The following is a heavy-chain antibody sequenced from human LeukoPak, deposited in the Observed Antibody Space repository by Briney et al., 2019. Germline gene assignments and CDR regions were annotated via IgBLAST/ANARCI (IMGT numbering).Heavy chain of an antibody. CDR3: TAGVVVVPAGIDY. J-gene: IGHJ4*02. Sequence: GGSLRLSCAASGFTFSNAWMSWVRQAPGKGLEWVGRIKSKTDGGTTDYAAPVKSRFTISRDDSKNTLYLQMNSLKTEDTAVYYCTAGVVVVPAGIDYWGQGTLVTVSS. D-gene: IGHD2-2*01. CDR1: GFTFSNAW. CDR2: IKSKTDGGTT. V-gene: IGHV3-15*01.